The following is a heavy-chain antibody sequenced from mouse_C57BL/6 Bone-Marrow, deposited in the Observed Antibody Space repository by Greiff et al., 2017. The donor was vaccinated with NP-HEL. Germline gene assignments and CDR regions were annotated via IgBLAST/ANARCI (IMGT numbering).Heavy chain of an antibody. V-gene: IGHV1-81*01. CDR3: ARSPAYYSNYWYFDV. CDR2: IYPRSGNT. Sequence: QVQLKQSGAELARPGASVKLSCKASGYTFTSYGISWVKQRTGQGLEWIGEIYPRSGNTYYNEKFKGKATLTADKSSSTAYMELRSLTSEDSAVYFCARSPAYYSNYWYFDVWGKGTTVTVSS. J-gene: IGHJ1*03. D-gene: IGHD2-5*01. CDR1: GYTFTSYG.